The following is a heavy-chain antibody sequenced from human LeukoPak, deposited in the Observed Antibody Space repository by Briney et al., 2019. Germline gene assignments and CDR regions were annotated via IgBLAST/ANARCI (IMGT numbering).Heavy chain of an antibody. Sequence: GGSLRLSCAASGFTFSSCWMHWVRQAPGKGPVWVSRINSDGSSTSYADSVKGRFTISRDNAKNTLYLQMNSLRAEDTAVYYCVPEEKYSSGWYYFDYWGQGTLVTVSS. D-gene: IGHD6-19*01. CDR3: VPEEKYSSGWYYFDY. J-gene: IGHJ4*02. CDR1: GFTFSSCW. CDR2: INSDGSST. V-gene: IGHV3-74*01.